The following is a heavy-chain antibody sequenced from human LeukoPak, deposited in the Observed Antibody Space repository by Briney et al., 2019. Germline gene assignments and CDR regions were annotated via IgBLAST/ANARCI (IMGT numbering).Heavy chain of an antibody. D-gene: IGHD2-15*01. J-gene: IGHJ5*02. CDR1: GGTFSSYA. CDR3: ARGSCSGGSCYSNWFDP. Sequence: SVKVSCKASGGTFSSYAIIWVRQAPGQGLEWMGGIIPIFGTANYAQKFQGRVTITTDESTSTAYMELSSLRSEDTAVYYCARGSCSGGSCYSNWFDPWGQGTLVTVSS. V-gene: IGHV1-69*05. CDR2: IIPIFGTA.